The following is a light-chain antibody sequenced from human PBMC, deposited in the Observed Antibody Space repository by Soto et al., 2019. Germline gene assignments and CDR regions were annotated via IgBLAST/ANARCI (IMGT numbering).Light chain of an antibody. CDR2: GAS. Sequence: EIVMTQSPATLSVSPGERATISCRASQSVSSNLAWYQQKPGQAPRLLIYGASTRATGIPGRFSGSGSGTEFTLTISSLQSEDFAVYFCQQYKNWPSWTFGQGTKV. J-gene: IGKJ1*01. V-gene: IGKV3-15*01. CDR3: QQYKNWPSWT. CDR1: QSVSSN.